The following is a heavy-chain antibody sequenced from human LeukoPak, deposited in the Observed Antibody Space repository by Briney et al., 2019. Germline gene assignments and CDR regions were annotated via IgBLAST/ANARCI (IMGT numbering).Heavy chain of an antibody. CDR3: LYFWSGSSLVDY. CDR1: GFTFSNAW. V-gene: IGHV3-15*01. J-gene: IGHJ4*02. Sequence: GALRLSCAASGFTFSNAWMSWVRQAPGKGLEWVGRIKSKTDGGTIDYAAPVKGRFTISRDDSKNTLYLEMYSRKTEDTAMYYCLYFWSGSSLVDYWGQGTLVTVSS. D-gene: IGHD3-3*01. CDR2: IKSKTDGGTI.